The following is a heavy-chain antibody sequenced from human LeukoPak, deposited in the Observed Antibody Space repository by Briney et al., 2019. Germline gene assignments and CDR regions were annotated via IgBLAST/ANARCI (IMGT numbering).Heavy chain of an antibody. D-gene: IGHD2-21*01. CDR3: AREVSGDGDY. CDR1: GFIVSNNY. J-gene: IGHJ4*02. Sequence: GGSLRLSCAASGFIVSNNYMNWVRQAPGKGLEWVSSISSSSSYIYYADSVKGRFTISRDNAKNSLYLQMNSLRAEDTAVYYCAREVSGDGDYWGQGTLVTVSS. V-gene: IGHV3-21*01. CDR2: ISSSSSYI.